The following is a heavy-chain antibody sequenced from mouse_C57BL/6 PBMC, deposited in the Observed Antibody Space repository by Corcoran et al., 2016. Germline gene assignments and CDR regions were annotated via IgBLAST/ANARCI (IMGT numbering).Heavy chain of an antibody. Sequence: QIQLVQSGPELKKPGETVKISCKASGYTFTTYGMSWVKQAPGKGLKWMGWINTYSGVPTYADDFKGRFAFSLETSASTAYLQINNLKNEDTATYFCARGSSSYYFDYWGQGTTLTVSS. CDR2: INTYSGVP. J-gene: IGHJ2*01. CDR3: ARGSSSYYFDY. V-gene: IGHV9-3*01. CDR1: GYTFTTYG. D-gene: IGHD1-1*01.